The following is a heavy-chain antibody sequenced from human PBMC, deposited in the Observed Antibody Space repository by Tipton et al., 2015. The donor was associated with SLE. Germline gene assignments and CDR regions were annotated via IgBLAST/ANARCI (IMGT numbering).Heavy chain of an antibody. CDR2: IYYSGST. CDR3: ARTSRVGITGTRGGFDY. D-gene: IGHD1-20*01. Sequence: GLVKPSETLSLTCSVSGGSVSSFYWSWIRQPPGKGLEWIGDIYYSGSTNYNPSLKSRVTISVDTSKNQFSLKLSSVTAADTAVYYCARTSRVGITGTRGGFDYWGQGTLVTVSS. CDR1: GGSVSSFY. V-gene: IGHV4-59*02. J-gene: IGHJ4*02.